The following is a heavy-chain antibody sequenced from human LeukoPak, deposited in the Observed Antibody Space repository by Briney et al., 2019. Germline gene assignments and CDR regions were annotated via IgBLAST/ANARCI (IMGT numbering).Heavy chain of an antibody. D-gene: IGHD6-19*01. CDR1: GGTFSSYA. V-gene: IGHV1-69*04. J-gene: IGHJ6*02. CDR2: IIPILGIA. Sequence: SVKVSCKASGGTFSSYAISWVRQAPGQGLEWMGRIIPILGIANYAQKFQGRVTITADKSTSTAYMELSSLRSEDTAVYYCARDPLAVAGANYYYYGMDVWGQGTTVTVSS. CDR3: ARDPLAVAGANYYYYGMDV.